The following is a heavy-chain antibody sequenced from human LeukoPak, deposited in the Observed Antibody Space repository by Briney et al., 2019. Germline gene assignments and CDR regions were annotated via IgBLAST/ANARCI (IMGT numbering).Heavy chain of an antibody. D-gene: IGHD2-15*01. J-gene: IGHJ5*02. Sequence: GESLQISCKGSGYSFTSYWIGWVRQMPGKGLEWMGIIYPGDSDTRYSPSFQGQVTISADKSISTAYLQWSSLKASDTAMYYCARHKAGGCSGGSCYLRGSWFDPWGQGTLVTVSS. CDR2: IYPGDSDT. V-gene: IGHV5-51*01. CDR1: GYSFTSYW. CDR3: ARHKAGGCSGGSCYLRGSWFDP.